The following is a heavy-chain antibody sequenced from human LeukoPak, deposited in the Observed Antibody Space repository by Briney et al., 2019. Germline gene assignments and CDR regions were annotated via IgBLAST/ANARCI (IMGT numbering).Heavy chain of an antibody. CDR3: AKDVPYGSGSYYSGWSDAFDI. CDR2: ISGSGGST. CDR1: GFTFSSYA. Sequence: QSGGSLRLSCAASGFTFSSYAMSWVRQASGKGLEWASAISGSGGSTYYADSVKGRFTISRDNSKNTLYLQMNSLRAEDTAVYYCAKDVPYGSGSYYSGWSDAFDIWGQGTMVTVSS. D-gene: IGHD3-10*01. V-gene: IGHV3-23*01. J-gene: IGHJ3*02.